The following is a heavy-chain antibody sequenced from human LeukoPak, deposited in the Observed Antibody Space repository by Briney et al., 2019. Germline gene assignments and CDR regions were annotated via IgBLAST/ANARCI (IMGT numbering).Heavy chain of an antibody. V-gene: IGHV4-39*01. D-gene: IGHD4-17*01. Sequence: SETLSLTCTVSGGSISGSSYYWAWIRQPPGKGLEWIASGFYSGSAYYNPSLKSRLTIFVDTSKNQFSLDLSSVTAADTAAYYCARLRGAMTPVTSDFDYWGQGILVTVSS. CDR2: GFYSGSA. CDR3: ARLRGAMTPVTSDFDY. J-gene: IGHJ4*02. CDR1: GGSISGSSYY.